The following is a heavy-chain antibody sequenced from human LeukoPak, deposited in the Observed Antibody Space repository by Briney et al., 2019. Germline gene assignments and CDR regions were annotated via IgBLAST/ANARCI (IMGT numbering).Heavy chain of an antibody. CDR2: INPTGGST. V-gene: IGHV1-46*01. CDR1: GFTFSSYA. Sequence: TGGSLRLSCAASGFTFSSYAMHWVRQAPGQGLEWMGIINPTGGSTTYAQKFQGRVTMTRDTSTSTVYMELSSLRSDDTAVYYCARTAARRFDYWGQGTLVTVSS. J-gene: IGHJ4*02. CDR3: ARTAARRFDY. D-gene: IGHD6-6*01.